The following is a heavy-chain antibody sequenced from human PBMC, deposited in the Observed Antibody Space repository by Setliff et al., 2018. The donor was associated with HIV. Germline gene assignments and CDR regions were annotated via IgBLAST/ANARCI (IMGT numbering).Heavy chain of an antibody. CDR2: ISSSSSTI. Sequence: PGGSLRLSCAASGFTFSSYSMNWVRQAPGKGLEWVSYISSSSSTIYYADSVKGRFTISRDNAKNSLYLQMNSLRAEDTAVYYCARCTHYDSSGYIDYWDQGTLVTVSS. J-gene: IGHJ4*02. D-gene: IGHD3-22*01. CDR3: ARCTHYDSSGYIDY. V-gene: IGHV3-48*04. CDR1: GFTFSSYS.